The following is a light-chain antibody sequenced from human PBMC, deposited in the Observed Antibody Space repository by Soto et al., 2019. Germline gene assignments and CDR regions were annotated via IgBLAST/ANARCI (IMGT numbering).Light chain of an antibody. Sequence: QSVLTQPPSVSGAPGQRVIISCTGSTSNIGAGYEVHWYQQFPGTAPKLIIYGNTNRLSGVPERFSGSRSGTSASLAITGLHAGDEADYYCQSYDSSLSGLFGGGTKLTVL. CDR1: TSNIGAGYE. J-gene: IGLJ2*01. V-gene: IGLV1-40*01. CDR2: GNT. CDR3: QSYDSSLSGL.